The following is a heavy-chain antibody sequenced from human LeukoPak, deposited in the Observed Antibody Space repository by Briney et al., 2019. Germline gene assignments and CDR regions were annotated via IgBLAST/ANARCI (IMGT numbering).Heavy chain of an antibody. Sequence: GSLRLSCAASGFTFSSYSMNWVRQAPGKGLEWVSSISSSSSHIYYAGSVKGRLTISRDNAKNSLYLQMNSLRAEDTAVYYCARDSCSSTSCYRGDYFDLWGQGTLVTVSS. CDR1: GFTFSSYS. V-gene: IGHV3-21*06. D-gene: IGHD2-2*02. J-gene: IGHJ4*02. CDR3: ARDSCSSTSCYRGDYFDL. CDR2: ISSSSSHI.